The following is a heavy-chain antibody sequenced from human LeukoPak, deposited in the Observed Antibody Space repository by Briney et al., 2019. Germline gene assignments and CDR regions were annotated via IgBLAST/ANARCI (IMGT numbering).Heavy chain of an antibody. CDR3: ARDLGDYSFDY. J-gene: IGHJ4*02. Sequence: GGSLRLSCAASGFTFSSYSMNWVRQTPGKGLEWVSSISSSSSYIYYADSVKGRFTISRDNAKNSLYLQMNSLRAEDTAVYYCARDLGDYSFDYWGQGTLVTVSS. V-gene: IGHV3-21*01. CDR1: GFTFSSYS. CDR2: ISSSSSYI. D-gene: IGHD4-17*01.